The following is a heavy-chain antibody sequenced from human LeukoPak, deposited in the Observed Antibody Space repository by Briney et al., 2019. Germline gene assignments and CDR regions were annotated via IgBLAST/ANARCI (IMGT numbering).Heavy chain of an antibody. D-gene: IGHD2-2*01. CDR1: GYTFTSYA. Sequence: ASVKVSCKASGYTFTSYAMHWVRQAPGQRLEWMGWSNAGNGNTKYSQEFQGRVTITRDTSASTAYMELSSLRSEDMAVYYCARGYCSSTSCWEFDYWGQGTLVTVSS. V-gene: IGHV1-3*02. CDR3: ARGYCSSTSCWEFDY. CDR2: SNAGNGNT. J-gene: IGHJ4*02.